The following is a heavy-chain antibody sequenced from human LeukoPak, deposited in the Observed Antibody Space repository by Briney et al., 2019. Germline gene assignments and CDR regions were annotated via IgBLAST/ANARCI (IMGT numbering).Heavy chain of an antibody. CDR3: TRSFFSYGYFDY. D-gene: IGHD5-18*01. J-gene: IGHJ4*02. CDR1: GFSVSDNY. Sequence: GGSLRLSCAASGFSVSDNYMSWVRQAPGEGLEWVSVIYSGGNTYYADSVKGRFTISRGNSKSTLHLQMNSLRAEDTAVYYCTRSFFSYGYFDYWGQGTLVTVSS. CDR2: IYSGGNT. V-gene: IGHV3-53*01.